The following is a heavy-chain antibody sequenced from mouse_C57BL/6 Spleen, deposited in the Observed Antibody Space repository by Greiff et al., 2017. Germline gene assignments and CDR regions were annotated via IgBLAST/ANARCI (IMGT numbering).Heavy chain of an antibody. CDR3: ARAVVGFDY. CDR1: GFTFSDYY. D-gene: IGHD1-1*01. V-gene: IGHV5-16*01. Sequence: EVKLVESEGGLVQPGSSMKLSCTASGFTFSDYYMAWVRQVPEKGLEWVANINYDGSSTYYLDSLKSRFIISRDNAKNILYLQMSSLKSEDTATYYCARAVVGFDYWGQGTTLTVSS. J-gene: IGHJ2*01. CDR2: INYDGSST.